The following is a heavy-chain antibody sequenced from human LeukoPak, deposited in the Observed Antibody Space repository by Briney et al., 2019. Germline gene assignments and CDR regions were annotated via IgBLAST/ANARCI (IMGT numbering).Heavy chain of an antibody. CDR1: GGSISSSSYY. V-gene: IGHV4-61*01. Sequence: PSETLSLTCTVSGGSISSSSYYWSWIRQPPGKGLEWIGYIYYSGSTNYNPSLKSRVTISVDTSKNQFSLKLSSVTAADTAVYYCARDVYYDFWSGYLDSWGQGNLVTVSS. D-gene: IGHD3-3*01. CDR2: IYYSGST. J-gene: IGHJ4*02. CDR3: ARDVYYDFWSGYLDS.